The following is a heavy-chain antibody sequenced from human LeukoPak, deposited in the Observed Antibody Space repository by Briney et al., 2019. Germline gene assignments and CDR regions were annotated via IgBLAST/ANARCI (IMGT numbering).Heavy chain of an antibody. V-gene: IGHV3-74*03. J-gene: IGHJ4*02. D-gene: IGHD1-20*01. CDR1: GFTFSRNW. CDR2: ISGDGSDI. CDR3: VSLGGITVTGPYDFDC. Sequence: GGSLRLSCVASGFTFSRNWMNWVRQAPGKGLVWVSRISGDGSDITYADSVKGRFTISRDNARNTLYLQVNSLRVEDTAVYYCVSLGGITVTGPYDFDCWGQGTVVTVSS.